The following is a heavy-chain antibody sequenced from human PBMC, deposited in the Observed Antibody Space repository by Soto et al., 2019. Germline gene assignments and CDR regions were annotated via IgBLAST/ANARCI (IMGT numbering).Heavy chain of an antibody. V-gene: IGHV4-59*01. D-gene: IGHD3-10*01. Sequence: SETLSLTCTVSGGSISSYYWSWIRQPPGKGLEWIGYIYYSGSTNYNPSLKSRVTISVDTSKNQFSLKLSSVTAADTAVYYCARDNMVRGVIDYYYGMDVWGQGTTVTV. CDR2: IYYSGST. CDR3: ARDNMVRGVIDYYYGMDV. CDR1: GGSISSYY. J-gene: IGHJ6*02.